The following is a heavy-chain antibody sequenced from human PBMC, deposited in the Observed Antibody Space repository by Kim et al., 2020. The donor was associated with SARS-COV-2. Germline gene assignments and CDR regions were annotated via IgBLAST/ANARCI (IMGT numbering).Heavy chain of an antibody. D-gene: IGHD6-13*01. V-gene: IGHV3-33*05. CDR3: ARERQQLGAFDI. J-gene: IGHJ3*02. CDR2: ISYDGSNK. CDR1: GFTFSSYG. Sequence: GGSLRLSCAASGFTFSSYGMHWVRQAPGKGLEWVAVISYDGSNKYYADSVKGRFTISRDNSKNTLYLQMNSLRAEDTAVYYCARERQQLGAFDIWGQGTMVTVSS.